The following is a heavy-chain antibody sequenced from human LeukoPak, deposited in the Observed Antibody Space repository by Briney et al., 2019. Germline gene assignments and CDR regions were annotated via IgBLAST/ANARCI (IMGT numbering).Heavy chain of an antibody. CDR3: ARGSGSEQYYFDY. CDR2: IKQDGSEK. D-gene: IGHD6-25*01. V-gene: IGHV3-7*01. Sequence: ETLSLTCAVYGGSFSGYYWSWVRQAPGKGLEWVANIKQDGSEKYYVDSVKGRFTISRDNAKNSLYLQMNSLRAEDTAVYYCARGSGSEQYYFDYWGQGTLVTVSS. J-gene: IGHJ4*02. CDR1: GGSFSGYY.